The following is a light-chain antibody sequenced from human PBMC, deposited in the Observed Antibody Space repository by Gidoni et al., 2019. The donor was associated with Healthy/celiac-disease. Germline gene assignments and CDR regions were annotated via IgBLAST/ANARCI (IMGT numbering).Light chain of an antibody. CDR2: GAS. J-gene: IGKJ3*01. Sequence: EIVMMQSPATLSVSPGERATLSCRASQSVSSNLAWYQQKPGQAPRLLIYGASTRATGIPARFSGSGSVTEFTLTISSLQSEDFAVYYCQQYNNWPPEVTFGPGTKVDIK. V-gene: IGKV3-15*01. CDR3: QQYNNWPPEVT. CDR1: QSVSSN.